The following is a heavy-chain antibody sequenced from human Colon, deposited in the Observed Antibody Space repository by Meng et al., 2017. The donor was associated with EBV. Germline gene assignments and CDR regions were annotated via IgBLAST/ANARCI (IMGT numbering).Heavy chain of an antibody. Sequence: QVQLQESGPGLVKPSHTLSLTWPVAGDSITSGEYSWHWIRQPPGKGQEWIGYIYSSGNTFYNPSLHSRVTMSVDTSKNQFSLRLTSVTAADTAVYFCARTNYGDYNWFDPWGQGTLVTVSS. CDR3: ARTNYGDYNWFDP. CDR2: IYSSGNT. V-gene: IGHV4-30-4*01. CDR1: GDSITSGEYS. D-gene: IGHD4-17*01. J-gene: IGHJ5*02.